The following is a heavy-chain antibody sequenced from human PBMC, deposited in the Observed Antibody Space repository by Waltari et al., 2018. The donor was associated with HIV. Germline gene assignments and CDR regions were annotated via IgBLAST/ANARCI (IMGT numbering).Heavy chain of an antibody. CDR3: AKAVMETAVSSPVDC. D-gene: IGHD5-18*01. CDR1: GFTFNNFA. V-gene: IGHV3-23*04. J-gene: IGHJ4*02. CDR2: MSASGGTT. Sequence: EVQLVESGGGLVQPGGSLRLSCTASGFTFNNFAMSWVRQAPGKGLEWFSVMSASGGTTYDADSVKGRFTVSRDNFKNTVYLQMNSLRPGDTAIYYCAKAVMETAVSSPVDCWGQGALVTVSS.